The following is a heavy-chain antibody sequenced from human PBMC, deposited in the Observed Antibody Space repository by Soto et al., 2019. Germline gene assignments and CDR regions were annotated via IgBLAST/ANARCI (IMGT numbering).Heavy chain of an antibody. Sequence: EVQLVESGGGLVQPGGSLRLSCVASGFTFSRPWMHWVRQSPGKGLVWVCRINSDGSDTTYADTVKGRFTISIDNAKNPLYLEMHSLKSEDTVVYYYARGLEEWARQTVICGQGTVVTVSS. V-gene: IGHV3-74*01. CDR2: INSDGSDT. CDR3: ARGLEEWARQTVI. D-gene: IGHD3-3*01. CDR1: GFTFSRPW. J-gene: IGHJ3*02.